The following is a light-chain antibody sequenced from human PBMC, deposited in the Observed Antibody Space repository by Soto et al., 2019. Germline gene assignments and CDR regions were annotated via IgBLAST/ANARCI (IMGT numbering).Light chain of an antibody. Sequence: DIQMTQSPSSLSASVGDRVTITCQASQDISNYLNWYQQKPGKAPKLLIYDASNLETGVPSRFSGSGSGTDFTFTISSLQPEDIATYYCHQLNSYPSTFGGGTKVEIK. CDR3: HQLNSYPST. CDR2: DAS. V-gene: IGKV1-33*01. CDR1: QDISNY. J-gene: IGKJ4*01.